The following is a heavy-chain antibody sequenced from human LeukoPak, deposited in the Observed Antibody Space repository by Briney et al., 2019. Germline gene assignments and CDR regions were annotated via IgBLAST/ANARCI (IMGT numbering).Heavy chain of an antibody. CDR3: ARNSHWDVFDI. Sequence: SVKVSCKASVYTFSGHYIYWVRRAPGQGLEWVGWINPKTGGTNSAQTFQGRVTMTRDMSINTAYMELSSLRSDDTAVYYCARNSHWDVFDIWGQGTMVTVSS. CDR2: INPKTGGT. D-gene: IGHD1-1*01. J-gene: IGHJ3*02. V-gene: IGHV1-2*02. CDR1: VYTFSGHY.